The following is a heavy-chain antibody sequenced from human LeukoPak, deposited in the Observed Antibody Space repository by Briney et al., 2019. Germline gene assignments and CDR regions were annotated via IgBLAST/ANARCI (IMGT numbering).Heavy chain of an antibody. Sequence: SETLSLTCAVYGGFFSGYYWSWIRQPPGKGLEWIGEINHGGSTNYNPSLKSRVTISVDTSKNQFSLKLSSVTAADTAVYYCARPLPIVVVPAATFAFDYWGQGTLVTVSS. CDR2: INHGGST. CDR1: GGFFSGYY. CDR3: ARPLPIVVVPAATFAFDY. V-gene: IGHV4-34*01. D-gene: IGHD2-2*01. J-gene: IGHJ4*02.